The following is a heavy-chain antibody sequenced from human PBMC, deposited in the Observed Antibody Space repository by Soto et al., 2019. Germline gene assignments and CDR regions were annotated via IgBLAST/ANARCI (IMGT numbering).Heavy chain of an antibody. CDR2: FDPEDGET. CDR3: ATRSGRGYIVAINFDY. CDR1: GYTLTELS. J-gene: IGHJ4*02. D-gene: IGHD5-12*01. Sequence: ASVKVSCKVSGYTLTELSMHWVRQAPGKGLEWMGGFDPEDGETIYAQKFQGRVTMTEDTSTDTAYMELSSLRSEDTAVYYCATRSGRGYIVAINFDYWGQGTLVTVSS. V-gene: IGHV1-24*01.